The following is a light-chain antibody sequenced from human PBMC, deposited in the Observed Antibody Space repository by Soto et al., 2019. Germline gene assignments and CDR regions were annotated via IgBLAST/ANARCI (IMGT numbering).Light chain of an antibody. CDR3: QQSSSSPLT. J-gene: IGKJ4*01. CDR2: AAS. Sequence: DIQMTQSPSSLSASVGDRVTITCRASQGISSYLKGYQQKPGKAPKLLIYAASSLQSGVPSRFSGSGSGKDFTLTISSLQPEDFATYYCQQSSSSPLTFGGGTKVEIK. CDR1: QGISSY. V-gene: IGKV1-39*01.